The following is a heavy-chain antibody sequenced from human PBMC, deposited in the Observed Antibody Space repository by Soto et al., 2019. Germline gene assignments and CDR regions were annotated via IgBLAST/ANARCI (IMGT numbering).Heavy chain of an antibody. Sequence: SVKVSCKASGGTFSSYAISWVRQAPGQGLEWMGGIIPIFGTANYAQKFQGRVTITADKSTSTAYMELSSLRSEDTAVYYCAREHSEYYYDSSGSSLGAFDTWGQGTMVTVS. V-gene: IGHV1-69*06. D-gene: IGHD3-22*01. CDR3: AREHSEYYYDSSGSSLGAFDT. CDR1: GGTFSSYA. J-gene: IGHJ3*02. CDR2: IIPIFGTA.